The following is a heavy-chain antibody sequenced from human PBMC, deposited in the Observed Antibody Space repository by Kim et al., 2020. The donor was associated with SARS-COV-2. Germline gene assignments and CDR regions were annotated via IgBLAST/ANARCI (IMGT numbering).Heavy chain of an antibody. D-gene: IGHD2-15*01. J-gene: IGHJ4*02. V-gene: IGHV3-30*18. Sequence: GGSLRLSCAAYGFTFSSYGMHWVRQAPGKGLEWVAVISYDGSNKYYADSVKGRFTISRDNSKNTLYLQMNSLRAEDTAVYYCAKDPGVVAEIRYYFDYWGQGTLVTVSS. CDR2: ISYDGSNK. CDR3: AKDPGVVAEIRYYFDY. CDR1: GFTFSSYG.